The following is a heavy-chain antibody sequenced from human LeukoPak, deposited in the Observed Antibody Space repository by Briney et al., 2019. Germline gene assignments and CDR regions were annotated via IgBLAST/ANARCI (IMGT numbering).Heavy chain of an antibody. J-gene: IGHJ3*02. Sequence: GGSLSLSCAASGFSVSNYYMSWVRQAPGKGLEWVSVIYSGGNTYYTDSVKGRFTISRDNPRNTVFLQMGSLRGEDTAVYYCARSNSRWAFDIWGQGTMVTVSS. D-gene: IGHD4-23*01. CDR1: GFSVSNYY. V-gene: IGHV3-53*01. CDR3: ARSNSRWAFDI. CDR2: IYSGGNT.